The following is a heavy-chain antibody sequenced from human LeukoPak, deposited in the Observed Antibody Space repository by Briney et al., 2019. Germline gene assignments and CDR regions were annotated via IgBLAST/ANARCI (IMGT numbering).Heavy chain of an antibody. D-gene: IGHD2-8*01. J-gene: IGHJ4*02. CDR3: ARKLMSSRRFEY. CDR2: IKADGVFT. V-gene: IGHV3-30*02. Sequence: GGSLRLSCAASGFTFSPYAMSWVRQAPGKGLEWVAFIKADGVFTNYAEAVKGRFTISRDNSDNTVFLQMESVRPDDTAVYYCARKLMSSRRFEYWGQGTLVTVSS. CDR1: GFTFSPYA.